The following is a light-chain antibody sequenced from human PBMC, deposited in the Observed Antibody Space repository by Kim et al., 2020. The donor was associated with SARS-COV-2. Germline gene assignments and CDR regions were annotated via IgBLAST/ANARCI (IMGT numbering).Light chain of an antibody. CDR3: SSYTSSSTFPYV. V-gene: IGLV2-14*04. CDR1: RRDVGGYSY. Sequence: SITLACTGTRRDVGGYSYVSWYQQHPGNASKLMLYDVSKRPSGVSNRFSGSKSGNTASLTISGLQAEDAADYYCSSYTSSSTFPYVFGTGTKVTVL. J-gene: IGLJ1*01. CDR2: DVS.